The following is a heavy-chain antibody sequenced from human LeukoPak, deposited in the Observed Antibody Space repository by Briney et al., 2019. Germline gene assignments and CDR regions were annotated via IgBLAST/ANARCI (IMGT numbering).Heavy chain of an antibody. D-gene: IGHD3-22*01. V-gene: IGHV3-30*18. J-gene: IGHJ4*02. CDR1: GFTFSSYG. CDR2: ISYDGSNK. CDR3: AKDLRYYDSSGYLDY. Sequence: GGSLRLSCAASGFTFSSYGMHWVRQAPGKGLEWVAVISYDGSNKYYADSVKGRFTISRDNSKNTLYLQMNSLRAEDTAVYYCAKDLRYYDSSGYLDYWGQGTLATVSS.